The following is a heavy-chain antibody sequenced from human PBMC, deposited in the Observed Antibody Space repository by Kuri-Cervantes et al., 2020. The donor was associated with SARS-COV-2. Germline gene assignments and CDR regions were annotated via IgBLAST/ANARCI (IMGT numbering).Heavy chain of an antibody. J-gene: IGHJ4*02. Sequence: GGSLRLSCAASGSMFNDYAMSWVRQAPGKGLEWVSSISGSGISTDYAVSVKGRFTISRDNSKNTLYLQMNSLRADETAVYYCAKERGYGNEYVDYWGQGTLITVSS. CDR2: ISGSGIST. V-gene: IGHV3-23*01. D-gene: IGHD5-18*01. CDR1: GSMFNDYA. CDR3: AKERGYGNEYVDY.